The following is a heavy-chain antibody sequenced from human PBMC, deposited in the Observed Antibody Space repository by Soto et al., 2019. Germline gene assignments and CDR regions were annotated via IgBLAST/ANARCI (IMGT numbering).Heavy chain of an antibody. Sequence: GGSLRLCCAASGFTFSTYAMNWVRQAPGKGLEWVSAISGGGGSTYYADSVKGRVTVSRDNSKNTLYLQMNSLRAEATAVYYCAKVSLGALTFTDYYYYGLDVWGQGTTVTVSS. J-gene: IGHJ6*02. CDR3: AKVSLGALTFTDYYYYGLDV. CDR2: ISGGGGST. V-gene: IGHV3-23*01. D-gene: IGHD1-26*01. CDR1: GFTFSTYA.